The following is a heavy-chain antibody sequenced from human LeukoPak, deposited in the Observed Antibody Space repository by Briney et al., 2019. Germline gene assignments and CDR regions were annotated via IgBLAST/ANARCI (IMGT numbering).Heavy chain of an antibody. CDR3: ASKQDIIAVAGKSIDY. CDR2: INHSGST. D-gene: IGHD6-19*01. V-gene: IGHV4-34*01. J-gene: IGHJ4*02. Sequence: SETLSLTCAVYGGSFSGYYWSWIRQPPGKGLEWIGEINHSGSTNYNPSLKSRVTISVDTSKNQFSLKLSSVTAADTAVYYCASKQDIIAVAGKSIDYWGQGTLVTVSS. CDR1: GGSFSGYY.